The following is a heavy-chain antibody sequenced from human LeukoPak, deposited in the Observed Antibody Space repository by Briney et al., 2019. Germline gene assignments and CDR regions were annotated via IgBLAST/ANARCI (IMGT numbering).Heavy chain of an antibody. V-gene: IGHV3-30*18. J-gene: IGHJ4*02. CDR1: GFTFSIFG. Sequence: GGSLRLSCAASGFTFSIFGLHWVRQAPGKGGEGVAFISHDGSKKYYADSVKGRLPISRDTSKNTLYLQMNSLRAEDTAVYYCAKDRWESSGSGSSLDYWGRGTLVTVSS. D-gene: IGHD3-10*01. CDR3: AKDRWESSGSGSSLDY. CDR2: ISHDGSKK.